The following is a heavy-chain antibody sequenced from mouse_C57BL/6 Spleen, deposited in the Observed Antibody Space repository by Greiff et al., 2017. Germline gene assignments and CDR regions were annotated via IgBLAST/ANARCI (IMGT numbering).Heavy chain of an antibody. V-gene: IGHV1-59*01. CDR3: ARRGAYYFDY. CDR1: GYTFTSYW. Sequence: QVQLQQPGAELVRPGTSVKLSCKASGYTFTSYWMHWVKQRPGQGLGWIGVFDPSDSYTNYNQKFKGKATLTVDTSSSTAYMQLSSLTSEDSAVYYCARRGAYYFDYWGQGTTLTVSS. J-gene: IGHJ2*01. CDR2: FDPSDSYT.